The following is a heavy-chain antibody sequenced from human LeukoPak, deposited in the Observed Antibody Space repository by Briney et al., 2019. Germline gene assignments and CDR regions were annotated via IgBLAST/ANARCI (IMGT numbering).Heavy chain of an antibody. CDR1: GGSISSGGYY. Sequence: KSSETLSLTCTVSGGSISSGGYYWSWNRQHPGKGLEWIGYIYYSGSTYYNPSLESRVTISVDTSKNQFSLKLSSVTAADTAVYYCARDRADCSSTSCYGYYYYYGMDVWGQGTTVTVSS. D-gene: IGHD2-2*01. V-gene: IGHV4-31*03. CDR3: ARDRADCSSTSCYGYYYYYGMDV. J-gene: IGHJ6*02. CDR2: IYYSGST.